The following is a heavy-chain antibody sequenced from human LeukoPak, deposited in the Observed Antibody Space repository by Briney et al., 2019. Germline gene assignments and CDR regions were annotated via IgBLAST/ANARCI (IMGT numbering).Heavy chain of an antibody. CDR2: IGGSGAKA. V-gene: IGHV3-23*01. D-gene: IGHD6-13*01. J-gene: IGHJ4*02. CDR3: ARGTAWYSSSWYFDF. Sequence: PGGSLRLSCAASGFTFSSYAMTWVRQAPGKGLEWVSGIGGSGAKAYYADSVKGRFTISRDNSKNMLYLQMNSLRADDTPVYYCARGTAWYSSSWYFDFWGQGTLVTVSS. CDR1: GFTFSSYA.